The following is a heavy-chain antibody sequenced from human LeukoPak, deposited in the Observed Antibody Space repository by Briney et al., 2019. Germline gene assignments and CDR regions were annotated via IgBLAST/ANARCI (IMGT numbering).Heavy chain of an antibody. CDR2: ISYDGSNK. CDR1: GFTFSSYG. D-gene: IGHD3-10*01. V-gene: IGHV3-30*18. Sequence: GRSLRLSCAASGFTFSSYGMHWVRQAPGKGLEWVAVISYDGSNKYYADSVKGRFTISRDNSKNTLYLQMNSLRAEDTAVYYCAKAISLGVVRGAAPFYWGQGTLVTVSS. J-gene: IGHJ4*02. CDR3: AKAISLGVVRGAAPFY.